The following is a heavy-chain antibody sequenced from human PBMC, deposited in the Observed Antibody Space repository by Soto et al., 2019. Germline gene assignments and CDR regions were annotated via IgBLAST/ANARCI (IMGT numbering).Heavy chain of an antibody. CDR1: GFTFSSYG. J-gene: IGHJ4*02. Sequence: PGGSLRLSCAASGFTFSSYGMHWVGQAPGKGLEWVAVIWYDGSNKYYADSVKGRFTISRDNSKNTLYLQMNSLRAEDTAVYYCARARWDSSSSSVFELDYWGQGNLVTVSS. CDR3: ARARWDSSSSSVFELDY. V-gene: IGHV3-33*01. D-gene: IGHD6-6*01. CDR2: IWYDGSNK.